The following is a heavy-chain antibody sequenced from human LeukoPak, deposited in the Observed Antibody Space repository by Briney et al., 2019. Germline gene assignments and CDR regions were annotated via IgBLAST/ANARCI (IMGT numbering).Heavy chain of an antibody. CDR2: INPDRGDT. Sequence: GASVKVSCKASGYTFTGYYMHWVRQAPGQGLEWMGWINPDRGDTKYAQKFKGRVTMTRDTSINTAYMELSSLKSDDTAVYYCARGDVVVVAATPDKSFDPWGQGTLSLSPQ. CDR3: ARGDVVVVAATPDKSFDP. J-gene: IGHJ5*02. D-gene: IGHD2-15*01. CDR1: GYTFTGYY. V-gene: IGHV1-2*02.